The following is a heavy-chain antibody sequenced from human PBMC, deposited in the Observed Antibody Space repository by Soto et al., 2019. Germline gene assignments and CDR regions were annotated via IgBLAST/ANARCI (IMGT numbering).Heavy chain of an antibody. V-gene: IGHV5-51*01. J-gene: IGHJ4*02. CDR1: GYSFTSYW. D-gene: IGHD1-1*01. CDR2: IYPGDSDT. CDR3: ARHIPYTANWKLNYFDY. Sequence: PGESLKISCKGSGYSFTSYWIGWVRQMPGKGLELMGIIYPGDSDTRYSPSLQGQVTISADKSIRTAYLQWSSLKASDNAMYYSARHIPYTANWKLNYFDYWGQGTLLTASS.